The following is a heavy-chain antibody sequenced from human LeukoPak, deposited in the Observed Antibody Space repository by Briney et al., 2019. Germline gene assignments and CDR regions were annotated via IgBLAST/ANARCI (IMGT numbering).Heavy chain of an antibody. CDR2: IRSQAYSGTT. J-gene: IGHJ4*02. Sequence: PGGSLRLSCTASGFTFGYHAINWVRQAPGRGLEWVGFIRSQAYSGTTEYATSVKDRFTISRDDSKSIAYLQMNSLKTEDTAVYYCTRDIVSISQPYYFDYWGRGTLVTVSS. CDR3: TRDIVSISQPYYFDY. V-gene: IGHV3-49*04. CDR1: GFTFGYHA. D-gene: IGHD2-2*01.